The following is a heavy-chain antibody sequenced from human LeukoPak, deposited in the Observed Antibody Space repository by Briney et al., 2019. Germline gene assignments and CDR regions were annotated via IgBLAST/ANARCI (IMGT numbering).Heavy chain of an antibody. J-gene: IGHJ4*02. CDR2: ISGGTT. V-gene: IGHV3-49*03. Sequence: PGGSLRLSCTASGFTFGDYLMSWFRQAPGKGLEWIGFISGGTTEYAASVKGRFTISRDDSTSTAYLQMNSLTTEDTAVYYCSRGSGWLSVYWGQGTLVTVSS. CDR1: GFTFGDYL. D-gene: IGHD6-19*01. CDR3: SRGSGWLSVY.